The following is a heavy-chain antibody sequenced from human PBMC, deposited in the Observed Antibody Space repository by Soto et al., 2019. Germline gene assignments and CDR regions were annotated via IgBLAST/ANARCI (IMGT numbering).Heavy chain of an antibody. V-gene: IGHV4-34*01. CDR2: INHSGST. CDR1: GGSFSGYY. Sequence: PSETLSLTCAVYGGSFSGYYWSWIRQPPGKGLEWIGEINHSGSTNYNPSLKSRVTISVDTSKNQFSPKLSSVTAADTAVYYCARVPRYYYYYYMDVWGKGTTVTVSS. CDR3: ARVPRYYYYYYMDV. J-gene: IGHJ6*03.